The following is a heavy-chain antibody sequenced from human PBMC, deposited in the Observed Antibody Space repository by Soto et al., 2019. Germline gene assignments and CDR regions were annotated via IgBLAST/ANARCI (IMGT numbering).Heavy chain of an antibody. Sequence: GGSLRLSCAASGFTFSSYAMIWVRQAPGKGLEWVSAISGSGGSTYYADSVKGRFTISRDNSKNTLYLQMNSLRAEDTAVYYCAKDRANRVVPAAPDYWGQGTLVTVSS. V-gene: IGHV3-23*01. J-gene: IGHJ4*02. CDR2: ISGSGGST. D-gene: IGHD2-2*01. CDR3: AKDRANRVVPAAPDY. CDR1: GFTFSSYA.